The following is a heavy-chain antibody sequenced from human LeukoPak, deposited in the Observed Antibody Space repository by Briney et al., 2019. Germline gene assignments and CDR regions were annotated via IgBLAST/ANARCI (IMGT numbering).Heavy chain of an antibody. Sequence: KPGGSLRLSCAASGFTFSDYYMSWIRQAPGKGLEWVSYISSSSSYTNYADSVKGRFTISRDNANNSLYLQMNSLRAEDTAVYYCARSRRVITFGGVIDPAVFDYWGQGTLVTVSS. CDR2: ISSSSSYT. D-gene: IGHD3-16*02. J-gene: IGHJ4*02. CDR3: ARSRRVITFGGVIDPAVFDY. V-gene: IGHV3-11*03. CDR1: GFTFSDYY.